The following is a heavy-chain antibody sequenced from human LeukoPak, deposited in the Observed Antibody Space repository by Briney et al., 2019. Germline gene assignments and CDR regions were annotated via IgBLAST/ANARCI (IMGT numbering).Heavy chain of an antibody. CDR3: AREGMGGTTLFDY. CDR1: GYTFTGYY. Sequence: ASVKVSCKASGYTFTGYYLHWVRQAPGQGLEWMGWINPYSGGTNYAQKFQGRVTMTRDTSISTAYMELSRLRSDDTALYYCAREGMGGTTLFDYWGQGTLVTVSS. D-gene: IGHD1-26*01. V-gene: IGHV1-2*02. CDR2: INPYSGGT. J-gene: IGHJ4*02.